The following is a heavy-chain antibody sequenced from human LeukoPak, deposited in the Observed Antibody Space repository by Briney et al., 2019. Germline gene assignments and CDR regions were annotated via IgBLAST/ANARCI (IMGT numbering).Heavy chain of an antibody. CDR1: GFTVSSNY. D-gene: IGHD5-18*01. CDR2: IYSGGST. Sequence: GGSLRLSCAASGFTVSSNYMSWVRQAPGKGLEWVSVIYSGGSTYYADSVEGRFTISRDNSKNTLYLQMNSLRAEDTAVYYCASLKKDTAMVDYWGQGTLVTVSS. V-gene: IGHV3-53*01. J-gene: IGHJ4*02. CDR3: ASLKKDTAMVDY.